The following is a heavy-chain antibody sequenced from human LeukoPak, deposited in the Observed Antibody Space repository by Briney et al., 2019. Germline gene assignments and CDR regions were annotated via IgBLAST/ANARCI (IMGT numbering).Heavy chain of an antibody. CDR3: AREWKGGDN. J-gene: IGHJ4*02. CDR2: INCDNGNT. V-gene: IGHV1-18*01. D-gene: IGHD1-1*01. CDR1: GYYFITYS. Sequence: ASVTVSFKTSGYYFITYSINWVRQVPGQGLEWVGWINCDNGNTNYAQKFQGRVTMTTDTPTTTAYMELGSLTSDDTAVYYCAREWKGGDNWGQGSLVTVSS.